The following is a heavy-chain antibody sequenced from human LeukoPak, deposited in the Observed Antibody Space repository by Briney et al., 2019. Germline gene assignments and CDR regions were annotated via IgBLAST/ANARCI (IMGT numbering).Heavy chain of an antibody. Sequence: SVKVSCKASGGTFSSYAISWVRQAPGQGLEWMGGIIPIFGTANYAQKFQGRVTITTDESTSTAYMELSSLRSEDTAAYYCAIGGYSQYYYYMDVWGKGTTVTVSS. V-gene: IGHV1-69*05. CDR3: AIGGYSQYYYYMDV. CDR1: GGTFSSYA. D-gene: IGHD5-18*01. J-gene: IGHJ6*03. CDR2: IIPIFGTA.